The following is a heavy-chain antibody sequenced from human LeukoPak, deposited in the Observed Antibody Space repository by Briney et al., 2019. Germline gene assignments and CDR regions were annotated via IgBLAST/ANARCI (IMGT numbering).Heavy chain of an antibody. D-gene: IGHD6-13*01. CDR3: ARYSSSWFRLFDY. CDR2: INPNRGGT. V-gene: IGHV1-2*02. CDR1: GYTFNAYF. J-gene: IGHJ4*02. Sequence: ASVKVSCKASGYTFNAYFIHWVRQAPGQGLEWMGWINPNRGGTNSAQKLQGRVTMTTDTSTSTAYMELRSLRSDDTAVYYCARYSSSWFRLFDYWGQGTLVTVSS.